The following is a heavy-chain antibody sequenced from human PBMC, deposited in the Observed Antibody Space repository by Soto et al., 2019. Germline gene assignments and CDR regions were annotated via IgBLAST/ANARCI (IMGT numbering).Heavy chain of an antibody. CDR3: ARSGGSSSPYYYYYCGMDV. D-gene: IGHD6-6*01. CDR2: IIPIFGTA. Sequence: QVQLVQSGAEVKKPGSSVKVSCKASGGTFSSYAISWVRQAPGQGLEWMGGIIPIFGTANYAQKFQGRVMITADKSTSTAYMELSSLRSEDTAVYYCARSGGSSSPYYYYYCGMDVWGQGTTVTVSS. CDR1: GGTFSSYA. V-gene: IGHV1-69*06. J-gene: IGHJ6*02.